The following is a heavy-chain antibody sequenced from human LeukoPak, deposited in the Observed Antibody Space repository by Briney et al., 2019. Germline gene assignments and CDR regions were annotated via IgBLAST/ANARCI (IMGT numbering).Heavy chain of an antibody. CDR1: GYSFSGYY. Sequence: ASVKVSCAASGYSFSGYYIHWVRQAPGQGLEWMGCISPNSDDTKYAQKFRGRVTLTRDTSISTAYMDLSSLRSDDTAVYYCAREVRTYSSGWTLYLDYWGQGTLVTVSS. D-gene: IGHD6-19*01. V-gene: IGHV1-2*02. CDR2: ISPNSDDT. J-gene: IGHJ4*02. CDR3: AREVRTYSSGWTLYLDY.